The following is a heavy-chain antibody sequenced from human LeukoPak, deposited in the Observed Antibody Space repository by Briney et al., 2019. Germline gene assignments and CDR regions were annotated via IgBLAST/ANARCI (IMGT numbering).Heavy chain of an antibody. V-gene: IGHV4-38-2*02. Sequence: SETLSLTCTVSAYSISSGYYWGWIRQPPGKGLEWIGSIYHSGSTYYNPSLKSRVTISVDTSKNQFSLKLSSVTAADTAVYYCARDSARPLLRYFDWLLYYWGQGTLVTVSS. CDR2: IYHSGST. D-gene: IGHD3-9*01. J-gene: IGHJ4*02. CDR1: AYSISSGYY. CDR3: ARDSARPLLRYFDWLLYY.